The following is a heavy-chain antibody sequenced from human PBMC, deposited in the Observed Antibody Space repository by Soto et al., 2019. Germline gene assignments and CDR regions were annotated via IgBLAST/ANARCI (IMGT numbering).Heavy chain of an antibody. Sequence: VGSLRLSCVGSGFTFSNFSINWVRQAPGKGLEWVSSISSRSDIYYADSLKGRFTISRDNAKNSVSLQMNSLRAEDTAVYYCAREYTAWPLAYGLDVWGQGTTVTVSS. CDR1: GFTFSNFS. CDR2: ISSRSDI. CDR3: AREYTAWPLAYGLDV. V-gene: IGHV3-21*01. D-gene: IGHD2-2*02. J-gene: IGHJ6*02.